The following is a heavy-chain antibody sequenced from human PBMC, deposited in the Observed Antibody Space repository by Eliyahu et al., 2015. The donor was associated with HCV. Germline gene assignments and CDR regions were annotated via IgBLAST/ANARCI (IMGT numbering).Heavy chain of an antibody. D-gene: IGHD1-26*01. Sequence: QVQLVESGGGVVQPGRSLRLSCTASEFSLSNYAVHWVRQAPGKGLEWVATISFDGSNDHIADSVRGRFTISRDNFRNRVYLQMNSLRIEDTAVHFCARVERVGATYYYYGMDVWGQGTTVTVSS. CDR2: ISFDGSND. V-gene: IGHV3-30*04. CDR3: ARVERVGATYYYYGMDV. CDR1: EFSLSNYA. J-gene: IGHJ6*02.